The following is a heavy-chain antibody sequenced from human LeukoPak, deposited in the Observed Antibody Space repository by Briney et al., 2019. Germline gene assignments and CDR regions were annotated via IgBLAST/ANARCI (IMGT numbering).Heavy chain of an antibody. CDR1: GGSFRGYY. D-gene: IGHD3-9*01. CDR2: INHSGST. CDR3: ANYDILTGFRN. J-gene: IGHJ4*02. Sequence: SSETLSLTCAVYGGSFRGYYWSWIRQPPGKGLEWIGEINHSGSTNYNPSLKSRVTISVDTSKNQFSLKLSSVTAADTAVYYCANYDILTGFRNWGQGTLVTVSS. V-gene: IGHV4-34*01.